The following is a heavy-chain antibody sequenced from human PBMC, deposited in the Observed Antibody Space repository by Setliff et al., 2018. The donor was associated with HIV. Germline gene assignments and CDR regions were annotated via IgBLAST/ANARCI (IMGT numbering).Heavy chain of an antibody. D-gene: IGHD6-13*01. Sequence: PGGSLRLSCAASGFTFSSYWMHWVRQAPGKGLMWVSRISSDGSSTSYADSVKGRFTISRDNAKNTLYLQMNSLRAEDTAVYYCARDSRQQLGTRAFDIWGQGTMVTVSS. CDR1: GFTFSSYW. CDR3: ARDSRQQLGTRAFDI. V-gene: IGHV3-74*01. J-gene: IGHJ3*02. CDR2: ISSDGSST.